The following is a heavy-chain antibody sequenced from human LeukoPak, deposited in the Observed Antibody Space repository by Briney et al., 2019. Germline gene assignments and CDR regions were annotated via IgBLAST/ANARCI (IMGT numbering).Heavy chain of an antibody. CDR3: ARDTGPYGGTLDY. CDR2: ISGSGGST. CDR1: GFTFSSYA. Sequence: PGGSLRLSCAASGFTFSSYAMSWVRQAPGKGLEWVSAISGSGGSTSYAQKFQGRVTMTRDTSTSTVYMELSSLRSEDTAVYYCARDTGPYGGTLDYWGQGTLVTVSS. J-gene: IGHJ4*02. V-gene: IGHV3-23*01. D-gene: IGHD4-23*01.